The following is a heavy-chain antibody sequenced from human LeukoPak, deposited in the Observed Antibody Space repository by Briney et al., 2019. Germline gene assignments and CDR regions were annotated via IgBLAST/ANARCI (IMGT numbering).Heavy chain of an antibody. Sequence: PSETLSLTCAVYGGSFSGYYWSWIRQPPGKGLEWIGEINHSGSTNYNPSLKSRVTISVDTSKNQFSLKLSSVTAADTAVYYCARGKQNNYGDYGDNDYWGQGTLVTVSS. CDR2: INHSGST. D-gene: IGHD4-17*01. CDR1: GGSFSGYY. J-gene: IGHJ4*02. CDR3: ARGKQNNYGDYGDNDY. V-gene: IGHV4-34*01.